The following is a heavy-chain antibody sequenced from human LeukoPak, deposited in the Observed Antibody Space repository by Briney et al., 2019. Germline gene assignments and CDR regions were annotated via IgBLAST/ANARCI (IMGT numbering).Heavy chain of an antibody. V-gene: IGHV1-18*01. D-gene: IGHD3-22*01. CDR1: GYTFTSYG. Sequence: GASVKVSCKASGYTFTSYGISWVRQAPGQGLEWMGWISAYNGNTNYAQKLQGRVTMTTDTSTSTAYMELRSLRSDDTAVYYCARDLGGTMIVLPPGWCSACAFGIWGQGTMVTVSS. CDR3: ARDLGGTMIVLPPGWCSACAFGI. CDR2: ISAYNGNT. J-gene: IGHJ3*02.